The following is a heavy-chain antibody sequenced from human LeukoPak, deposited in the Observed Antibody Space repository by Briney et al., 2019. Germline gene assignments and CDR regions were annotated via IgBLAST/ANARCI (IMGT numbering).Heavy chain of an antibody. J-gene: IGHJ4*02. CDR3: VRSGILTGYFAY. D-gene: IGHD3-9*01. V-gene: IGHV3-48*04. CDR2: ISSSGSTK. Sequence: GGSLRLSCAASGFTFSSYGMHWVRQAPGKGLEWVSYISSSGSTKYYADSVKGRFTISRDNAKNSLYLQMNSLRVEDAAVYYCVRSGILTGYFAYWGQGTLVTVSS. CDR1: GFTFSSYG.